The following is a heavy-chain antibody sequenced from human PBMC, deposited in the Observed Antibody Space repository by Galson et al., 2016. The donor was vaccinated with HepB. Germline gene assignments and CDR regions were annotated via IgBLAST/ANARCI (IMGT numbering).Heavy chain of an antibody. CDR2: IKQDGSEK. CDR3: ARDGPLSSPTSGWFDT. D-gene: IGHD5/OR15-5a*01. CDR1: GFMFRSYW. Sequence: SLRLSCAASGFMFRSYWMSWVRQAPGKGLEWVANIKQDGSEKHYADSVKGRFTISRDNAKNSLDLQMNSLRVDDTAVYHCARDGPLSSPTSGWFDTWGQGILVTVSS. J-gene: IGHJ5*02. V-gene: IGHV3-7*01.